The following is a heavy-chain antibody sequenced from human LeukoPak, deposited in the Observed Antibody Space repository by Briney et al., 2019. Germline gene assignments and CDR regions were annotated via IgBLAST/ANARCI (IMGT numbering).Heavy chain of an antibody. V-gene: IGHV1-2*02. CDR1: GYTFTGYY. CDR3: ARGFVAVAGTIGY. Sequence: ASVKVSCKASGYTFTGYYMHWVRQAPGQGLEWMGWINPNSGGTNYAQKFQGRVTMTRDTSISTAYMELSRLRSDDTAVYYCARGFVAVAGTIGYWGQGTLVTVSS. CDR2: INPNSGGT. D-gene: IGHD6-19*01. J-gene: IGHJ4*02.